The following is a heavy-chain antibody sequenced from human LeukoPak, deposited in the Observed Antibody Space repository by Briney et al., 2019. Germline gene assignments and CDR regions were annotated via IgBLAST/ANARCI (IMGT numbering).Heavy chain of an antibody. CDR3: ARGTTRRYFDWFAY. V-gene: IGHV4-34*01. CDR2: INHSGST. Sequence: SETLSLACAVYGGSFGGYYWSWIRQPPGKGLEWIGEINHSGSTNYNPSLKSRVTISVDTSKNQFSLKLSSVTAADTAVYYCARGTTRRYFDWFAYWGQGTLVTVSS. CDR1: GGSFGGYY. J-gene: IGHJ5*01. D-gene: IGHD3-9*01.